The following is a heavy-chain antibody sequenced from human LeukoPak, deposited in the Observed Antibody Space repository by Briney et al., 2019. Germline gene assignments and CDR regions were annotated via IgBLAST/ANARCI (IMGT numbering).Heavy chain of an antibody. Sequence: GGSLRLSCAASGFTFSSYAMHWVRQAPGKGLEWVAVISYDGSNKYYADSVKGRFTISRDNSKNTLYLQMNSLRAEGTAVYYCARETTTYYYDSSGYIDYWGQGTLVTVSS. CDR2: ISYDGSNK. CDR3: ARETTTYYYDSSGYIDY. D-gene: IGHD3-22*01. J-gene: IGHJ4*02. CDR1: GFTFSSYA. V-gene: IGHV3-30-3*01.